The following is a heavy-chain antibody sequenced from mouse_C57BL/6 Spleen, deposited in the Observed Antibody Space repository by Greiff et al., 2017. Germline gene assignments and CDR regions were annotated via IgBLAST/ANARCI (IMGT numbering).Heavy chain of an antibody. V-gene: IGHV5-4*01. Sequence: EVHLVEPGGGLVKPGGSLKLSCAASGFTFSSYAMSWVRQTPEKRLEWVATISDGGSYTYYPDNVKGRFTISRANSNNNLYLHMSHLKSEDTAMYYCARENYSEHWYFDVWGTGTTVTVSS. D-gene: IGHD2-12*01. CDR2: ISDGGSYT. CDR3: ARENYSEHWYFDV. CDR1: GFTFSSYA. J-gene: IGHJ1*03.